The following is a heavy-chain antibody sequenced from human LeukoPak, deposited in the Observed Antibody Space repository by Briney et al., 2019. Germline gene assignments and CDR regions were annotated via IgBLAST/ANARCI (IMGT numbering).Heavy chain of an antibody. V-gene: IGHV3-21*01. CDR1: GFTSSSYS. CDR2: ISSSSSYI. CDR3: ARDGPSSSYDY. D-gene: IGHD6-13*01. J-gene: IGHJ4*02. Sequence: GGSLRLSCAASGFTSSSYSMNWVRQAPGKGLEWVSSISSSSSYIYYADSVKGRFTISRDNAKNSLYLQMNSRRAEDTAVYYCARDGPSSSYDYWGQGTLVRVSS.